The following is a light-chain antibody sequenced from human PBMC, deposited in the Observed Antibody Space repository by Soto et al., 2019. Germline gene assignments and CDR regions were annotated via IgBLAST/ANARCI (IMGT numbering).Light chain of an antibody. CDR2: GAS. V-gene: IGKV3-15*01. CDR1: QTISSN. CDR3: QQYHNWPPQYT. Sequence: EIVMTQSPATLSVSPGERATLSGRASQTISSNLAWYQQKPGQAPRLLIHGASTRATGVPARFSGSGSGTEFTLTISSLQSEDLAVYYCQQYHNWPPQYTFGQGTKLQIK. J-gene: IGKJ2*01.